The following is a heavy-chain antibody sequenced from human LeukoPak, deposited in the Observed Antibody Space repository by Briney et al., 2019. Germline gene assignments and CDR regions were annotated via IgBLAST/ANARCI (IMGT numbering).Heavy chain of an antibody. V-gene: IGHV1-69*06. J-gene: IGHJ6*03. CDR2: IIPIFGTA. CDR1: GGTFSSYA. Sequence: GASVKVSCKASGGTFSSYAISWVRQAPGQGLEWMGGIIPIFGTANYAQKFQGRVTITADKSTSTAYMELSSLRSEDTAVYYCARDRLEDIAARPNYYYYMDVWGKGTTVTVSS. CDR3: ARDRLEDIAARPNYYYYMDV. D-gene: IGHD6-6*01.